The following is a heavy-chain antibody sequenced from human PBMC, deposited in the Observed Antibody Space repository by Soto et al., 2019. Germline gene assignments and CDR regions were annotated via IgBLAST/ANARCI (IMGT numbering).Heavy chain of an antibody. CDR2: IIPILGTA. CDR3: ARPYDSSDYYGGGMDV. V-gene: IGHV1-69*01. Sequence: QVQLVQSGAEVKKSGSSVKVSCKASGGTFNNNAISWVRQAPGQGLEWMGGIIPILGTANYAQKFRGRVTITADESTSTGYMDLSSLRSEDTAVYYCARPYDSSDYYGGGMDVWGQGTTVTVSS. J-gene: IGHJ6*02. CDR1: GGTFNNNA. D-gene: IGHD3-22*01.